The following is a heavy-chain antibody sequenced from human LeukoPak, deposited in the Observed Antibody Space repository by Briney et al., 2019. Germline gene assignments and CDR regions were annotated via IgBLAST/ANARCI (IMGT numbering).Heavy chain of an antibody. CDR1: GFTFTSSA. J-gene: IGHJ3*02. Sequence: VASVKVSCKASGFTFTSSAMQWVRQARGQRLEWIGWIVVGSGNTNYAQKFQERVTITRDMSTSTAYMELSSLRSEDTAVYYCARGYKSTMIVVGGYFDIWGQGTMVTVSS. V-gene: IGHV1-58*02. CDR2: IVVGSGNT. CDR3: ARGYKSTMIVVGGYFDI. D-gene: IGHD3-22*01.